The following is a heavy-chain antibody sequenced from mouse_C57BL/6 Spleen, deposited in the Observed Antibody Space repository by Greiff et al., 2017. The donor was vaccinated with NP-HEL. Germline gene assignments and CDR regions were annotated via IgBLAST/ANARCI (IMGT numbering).Heavy chain of an antibody. CDR2: IDPSDSYT. V-gene: IGHV1-69*01. J-gene: IGHJ4*01. Sequence: VQLQQPGAELVMPGASVKLSCKASGYTFTSYWMHWVKQRPGQGLEWIGEIDPSDSYTNYNQKFKGKSTLTVDKSSSTAYMQLSSLTSEDSAVYYCATYSNYVGYAMDYWGQGTSVTVSS. D-gene: IGHD2-5*01. CDR1: GYTFTSYW. CDR3: ATYSNYVGYAMDY.